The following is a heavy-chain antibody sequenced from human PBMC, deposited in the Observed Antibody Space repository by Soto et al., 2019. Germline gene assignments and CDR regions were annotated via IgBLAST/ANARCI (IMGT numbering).Heavy chain of an antibody. D-gene: IGHD3-3*01. CDR3: ARAYFDFTGGYSPYWYSEV. J-gene: IGHJ2*01. Sequence: TSETLSLTCRVSGGSMTGYYWNWLRQSPGKGLEWIGYIDGAGSTKFNPSLRSRVSMSILTSQGQVSLTLDSVTAADTAVYYCARAYFDFTGGYSPYWYSEVWGRGTLVTVSS. V-gene: IGHV4-59*01. CDR2: IDGAGST. CDR1: GGSMTGYY.